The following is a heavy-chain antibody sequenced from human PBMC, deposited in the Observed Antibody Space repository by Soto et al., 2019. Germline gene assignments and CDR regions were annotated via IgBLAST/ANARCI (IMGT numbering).Heavy chain of an antibody. D-gene: IGHD2-8*02. CDR2: IYYSGIT. CDR1: AGAISSYY. Sequence: SENLSLTCTIAAGAISSYYWSWIRQPPGKGLEWIGYIYYSGITDYNPSLKSRVTISVDTSKSQFSLKLTSVTAADTAVYYCARGGGVYYFDYWGQGTLVTVSS. J-gene: IGHJ4*02. CDR3: ARGGGVYYFDY. V-gene: IGHV4-59*01.